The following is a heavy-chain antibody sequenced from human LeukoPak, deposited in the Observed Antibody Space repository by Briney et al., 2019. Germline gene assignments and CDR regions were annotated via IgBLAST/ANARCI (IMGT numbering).Heavy chain of an antibody. CDR2: ISDSGGST. Sequence: GGSLRFSCAASGFTFSSYALSWVRQAPGKGLEWVSVISDSGGSTYYADSVKGRFTISRDNSKNTLYLQMNSLRAEDTAVYYCANLYYYDSSGYYYSPFDIWGQGTMVTVSS. D-gene: IGHD3-22*01. J-gene: IGHJ3*02. CDR1: GFTFSSYA. CDR3: ANLYYYDSSGYYYSPFDI. V-gene: IGHV3-23*01.